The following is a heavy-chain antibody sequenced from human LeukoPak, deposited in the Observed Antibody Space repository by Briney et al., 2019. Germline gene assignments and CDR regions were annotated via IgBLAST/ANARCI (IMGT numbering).Heavy chain of an antibody. CDR3: ARFSGFDP. V-gene: IGHV4-34*01. Sequence: SETLSLTCAVYGGSLSGYYWSWIRQPPGKGLEWIGEINHSGSTNYNPSLKSRVTISVDTSKNQFSLKLSSVTAADTAVYYCARFSGFDPWGQGTLVTVSS. CDR1: GGSLSGYY. CDR2: INHSGST. J-gene: IGHJ5*02.